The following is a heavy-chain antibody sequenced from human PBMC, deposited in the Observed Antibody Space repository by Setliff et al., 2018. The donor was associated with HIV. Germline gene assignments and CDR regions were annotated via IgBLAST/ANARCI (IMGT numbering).Heavy chain of an antibody. CDR3: ARGLSFYDPGGFDY. CDR2: IYYTGIT. CDR1: GGSISRRSYS. J-gene: IGHJ4*02. V-gene: IGHV4-39*07. D-gene: IGHD3-22*01. Sequence: SETLSLTCTVSGGSISRRSYSWGWIRQPPGKGLEWIGNIYYTGITNYNPSLKSRVTISVDTSKNQFSLKLSSVTAADTAVYYCARGLSFYDPGGFDYWGQGTLVTVSS.